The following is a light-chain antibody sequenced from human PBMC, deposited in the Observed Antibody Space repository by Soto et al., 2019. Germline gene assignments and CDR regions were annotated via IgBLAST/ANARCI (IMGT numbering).Light chain of an antibody. J-gene: IGLJ3*02. Sequence: QSALTQPASVSGTPGQSITISCTGTRNDVGGYAYVSWYQQYPGKAPKLVISAVSNRPSGVSHRFSGSRSGNTASLTISCLQAEDEADYYCSSYTSNTTHVFGGGTKLTVL. CDR1: RNDVGGYAY. V-gene: IGLV2-14*01. CDR2: AVS. CDR3: SSYTSNTTHV.